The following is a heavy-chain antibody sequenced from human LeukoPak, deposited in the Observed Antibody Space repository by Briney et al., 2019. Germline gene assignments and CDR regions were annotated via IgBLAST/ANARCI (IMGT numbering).Heavy chain of an antibody. D-gene: IGHD3-22*01. V-gene: IGHV4-59*01. J-gene: IGHJ5*02. CDR3: ARESWYYDSSGYLYNWFDP. CDR1: GGSLSIYY. CDR2: IYYIGST. Sequence: PLGTLCLTCTVSGGSLSIYYCSGICQPPQEGVESGVDIYYIGSTKYNPSLKSRVTISVDTSKNQFSLKLSSVTAADTAVYYCARESWYYDSSGYLYNWFDPWGQGTLVTVSS.